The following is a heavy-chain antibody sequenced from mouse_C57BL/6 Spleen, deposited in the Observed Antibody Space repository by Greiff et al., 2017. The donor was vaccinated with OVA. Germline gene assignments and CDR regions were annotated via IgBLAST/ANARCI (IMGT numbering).Heavy chain of an antibody. CDR3: ARGGKNYDDAMDY. D-gene: IGHD2-4*01. J-gene: IGHJ4*01. Sequence: QQSCKASGYTFTSYWMHWVKQRPGRGLEWIGRIDPNSGGTKYNEKFKSKATLTVDKPSSTAYMQLSSLTSEDSAVYYCARGGKNYDDAMDYWGQGTSVTVSS. CDR2: IDPNSGGT. CDR1: GYTFTSYW. V-gene: IGHV1-72*01.